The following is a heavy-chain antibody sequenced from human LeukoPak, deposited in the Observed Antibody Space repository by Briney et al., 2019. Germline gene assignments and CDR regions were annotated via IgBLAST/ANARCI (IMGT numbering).Heavy chain of an antibody. CDR2: IYPVDAAT. CDR1: GDSFASYW. Sequence: GESLKISCKGSGDSFASYWSGGVGQMPGKGLEWMGIIYPVDAATRYSPSCHGQVTMSADKCISTAYMQWSSPKASDTAMYYCARPGIMGATDPSGDAFDIWGQGTMVTVSS. CDR3: ARPGIMGATDPSGDAFDI. J-gene: IGHJ3*02. V-gene: IGHV5-51*01. D-gene: IGHD1-26*01.